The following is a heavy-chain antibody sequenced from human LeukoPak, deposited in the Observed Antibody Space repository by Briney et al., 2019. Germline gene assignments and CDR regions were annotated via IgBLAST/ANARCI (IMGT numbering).Heavy chain of an antibody. D-gene: IGHD2-15*01. CDR1: GGTFSSCA. CDR2: IIPILGIA. CDR3: ASAIVVVVAATGRYYGMDV. Sequence: ASVKVSCKASGGTFSSCAISWVRQAPGQGLEWMGRIIPILGIANYAQKFQGRVTITADKSTSTAYMELSSLRSEDTAVYYCASAIVVVVAATGRYYGMDVWGQGTTVTVSS. J-gene: IGHJ6*02. V-gene: IGHV1-69*04.